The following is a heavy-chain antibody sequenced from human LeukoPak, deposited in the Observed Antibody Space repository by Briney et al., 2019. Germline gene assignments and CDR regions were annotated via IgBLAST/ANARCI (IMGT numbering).Heavy chain of an antibody. D-gene: IGHD1-1*01. CDR2: IRYDGSNK. J-gene: IGHJ5*02. Sequence: GGSLRLSCTVSGFTFSSYWMSWVRQAPGKGLEWVAFIRYDGSNKYYADSVKGRFTISRDNSKNTLYLQMNSLRAEDTAVYYCARVDGGPTGSFDPWGQGTLATVSS. CDR3: ARVDGGPTGSFDP. V-gene: IGHV3-30*02. CDR1: GFTFSSYW.